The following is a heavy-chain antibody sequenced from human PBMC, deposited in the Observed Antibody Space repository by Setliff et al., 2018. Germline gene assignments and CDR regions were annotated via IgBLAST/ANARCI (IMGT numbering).Heavy chain of an antibody. CDR2: IKSKTDGGTT. J-gene: IGHJ4*02. V-gene: IGHV3-15*01. Sequence: GGSLRLSCAASGFTFSNAWMSWVRQAPGKGLEWVGRIKSKTDGGTTDYAAPVKGRFTISRDDSEDSVYLEMNRLNTDDTAVYYCARSPAFDYWGQGTLVTVSS. D-gene: IGHD2-15*01. CDR1: GFTFSNAW. CDR3: ARSPAFDY.